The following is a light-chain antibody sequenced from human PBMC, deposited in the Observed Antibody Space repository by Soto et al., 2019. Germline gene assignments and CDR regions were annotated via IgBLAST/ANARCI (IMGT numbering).Light chain of an antibody. CDR2: EVS. Sequence: QPVLTQPASVSGPPDQSITIPCTGTSNYVGAYDYVSWYQQHPDKAPKLMIYEVSNRPSGVSNRFSGSKSVNTATLTISGLQADDEADYYCSSYTSSSTRVFGTGTKVTVL. CDR3: SSYTSSSTRV. V-gene: IGLV2-14*03. CDR1: SNYVGAYDY. J-gene: IGLJ1*01.